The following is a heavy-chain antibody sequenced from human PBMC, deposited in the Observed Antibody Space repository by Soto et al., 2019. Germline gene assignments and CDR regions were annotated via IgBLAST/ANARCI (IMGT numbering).Heavy chain of an antibody. D-gene: IGHD2-21*02. J-gene: IGHJ4*02. CDR1: GFTFSSYE. Sequence: GGSLRLSCAASGFTFSSYEMNWVRQAPGKGLEWVSYINSRGTTIYYADSVKGRFTISRDNAKNSLSLQMNSLRAEDTAVYYCVSPSDWPDYWGQGTPDTVSS. CDR3: VSPSDWPDY. CDR2: INSRGTTI. V-gene: IGHV3-48*03.